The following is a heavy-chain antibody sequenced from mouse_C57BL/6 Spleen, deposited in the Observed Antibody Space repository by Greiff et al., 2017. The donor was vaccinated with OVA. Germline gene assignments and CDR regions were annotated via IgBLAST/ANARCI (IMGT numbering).Heavy chain of an antibody. J-gene: IGHJ4*01. D-gene: IGHD1-1*01. Sequence: VQLQQSGTVLARPGASVKMSCKTSGYTFTSYWMHWVKQRPGQGLEWIGAIYPGNSDTSYNQKFKGKAKLTAVTSASTAYMELSSLTNEDSAVYYCTRSGTTVVATPYAMDYWGQGTSVTVSS. CDR2: IYPGNSDT. V-gene: IGHV1-5*01. CDR3: TRSGTTVVATPYAMDY. CDR1: GYTFTSYW.